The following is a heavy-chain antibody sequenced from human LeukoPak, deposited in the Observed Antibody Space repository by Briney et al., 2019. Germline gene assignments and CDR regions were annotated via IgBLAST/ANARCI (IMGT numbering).Heavy chain of an antibody. CDR2: ISGSGGST. CDR3: AKVLTVSPPYYYYGMDV. Sequence: GGSLRLSCAASGFTFSSYAMSWVRQATGRGLEWVSAISGSGGSTYYADSVKGRFTISRDNSKNTLYLQMNSLRAEDTAVYYCAKVLTVSPPYYYYGMDVWGKGTTVTVSS. D-gene: IGHD2-8*01. V-gene: IGHV3-23*01. J-gene: IGHJ6*04. CDR1: GFTFSSYA.